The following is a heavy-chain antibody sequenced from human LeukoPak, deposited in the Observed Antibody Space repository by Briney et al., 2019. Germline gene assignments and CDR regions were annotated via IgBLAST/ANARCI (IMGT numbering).Heavy chain of an antibody. CDR1: GFTFSSYA. J-gene: IGHJ4*02. Sequence: GGSLRLSCAASGFTFSSYAMSWVRQAPGKGLEWVSSISGSGGSTYYADSVKGRFTISRDNSKNTLYLQMNSLRAEDTAVYYCAIPVGGITRSVPRIWGQGTLVTVSS. V-gene: IGHV3-23*01. D-gene: IGHD3-10*01. CDR3: AIPVGGITRSVPRI. CDR2: ISGSGGST.